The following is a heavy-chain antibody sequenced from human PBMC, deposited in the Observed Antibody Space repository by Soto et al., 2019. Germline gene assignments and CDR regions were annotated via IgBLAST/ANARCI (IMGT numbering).Heavy chain of an antibody. D-gene: IGHD1-1*01. Sequence: GGSLRLSCAASGFTFNNYGMHWVRQAPGKGLEWVAGIWHDGSNKYYTDSVKGRFTISRDNSKNMLYLQMNSLRAEDTAVYHCAREAGYHGTIGQTLPDCWGQGIMVTVSS. V-gene: IGHV3-33*01. J-gene: IGHJ4*02. CDR2: IWHDGSNK. CDR3: AREAGYHGTIGQTLPDC. CDR1: GFTFNNYG.